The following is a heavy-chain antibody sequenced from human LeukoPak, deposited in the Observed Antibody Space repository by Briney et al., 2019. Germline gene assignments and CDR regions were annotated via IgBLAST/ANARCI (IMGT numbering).Heavy chain of an antibody. CDR3: ARAERTVSGLDV. CDR1: GYTLTAYY. V-gene: IGHV1-2*02. J-gene: IGHJ6*02. D-gene: IGHD2-2*01. Sequence: ASVQVSCTASGYTLTAYYIHWVRQAPGQGLEWMGWMNPHSGGTNYAQKFRARVSMTTDTTINTAYLELTGLTSADTALYYCARAERTVSGLDVWGQGTTVTVSS. CDR2: MNPHSGGT.